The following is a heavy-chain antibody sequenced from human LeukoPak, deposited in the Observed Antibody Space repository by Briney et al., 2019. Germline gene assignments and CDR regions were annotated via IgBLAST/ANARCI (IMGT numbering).Heavy chain of an antibody. CDR3: TTQLLYEHNFDY. Sequence: GGSLRLSCAASGFTFSDAWMSWVRQTQGTGLELVGRIKSNTDGGTTDFAAPVKGRFTISRDDSENALYLQMNSLKTEDTAVYYCTTQLLYEHNFDYWGQGTLVTVSS. J-gene: IGHJ4*02. D-gene: IGHD2-2*02. CDR1: GFTFSDAW. V-gene: IGHV3-15*01. CDR2: IKSNTDGGTT.